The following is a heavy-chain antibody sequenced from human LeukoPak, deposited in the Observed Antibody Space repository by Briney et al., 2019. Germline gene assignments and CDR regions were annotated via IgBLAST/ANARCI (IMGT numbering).Heavy chain of an antibody. V-gene: IGHV4-4*07. Sequence: PSETLSLTCAVSGYSISSGYYWGWIRQPAGKGLEWIGRIYTSGSTNYNPSLKSRVTMSVDTSKNQFSLKLSSVTAADTAVYYCARETPITIFGVVIIGGYDNWFDPWGQGTLVTVSS. J-gene: IGHJ5*02. D-gene: IGHD3-3*01. CDR3: ARETPITIFGVVIIGGYDNWFDP. CDR1: GYSISSGYY. CDR2: IYTSGST.